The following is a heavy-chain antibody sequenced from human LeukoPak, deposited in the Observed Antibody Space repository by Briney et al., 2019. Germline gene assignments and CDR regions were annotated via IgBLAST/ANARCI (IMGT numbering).Heavy chain of an antibody. Sequence: ASVKVSCKASGYTFTSYYMHWVRQAPGQGLEWMGIINPSGGSTSYAQKFQGRVTMTRDTSTSTVYMELSSLRPEDTAVYYCASNIVVVPAAIEAFDIWGQGTMVTVSS. CDR1: GYTFTSYY. D-gene: IGHD2-2*02. CDR3: ASNIVVVPAAIEAFDI. J-gene: IGHJ3*02. CDR2: INPSGGST. V-gene: IGHV1-46*01.